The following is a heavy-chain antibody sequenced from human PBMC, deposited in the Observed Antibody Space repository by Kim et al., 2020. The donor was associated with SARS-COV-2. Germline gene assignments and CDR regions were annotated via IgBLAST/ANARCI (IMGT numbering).Heavy chain of an antibody. CDR3: ARGLTGSGNNWFDP. V-gene: IGHV4-30-2*01. D-gene: IGHD2-8*02. CDR1: GGSISSGGYS. CDR2: IYHSGST. J-gene: IGHJ5*02. Sequence: SETLSLTCAVSGGSISSGGYSWSWIRQPPGKGLEWIGYIYHSGSTYYNPSLKSRVTISVDRSKSQFSLKRSSVTAADTAVYYCARGLTGSGNNWFDPWGQGTLVTVSS.